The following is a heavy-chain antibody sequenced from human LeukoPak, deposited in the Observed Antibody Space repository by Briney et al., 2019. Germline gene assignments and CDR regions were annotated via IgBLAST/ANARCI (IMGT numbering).Heavy chain of an antibody. Sequence: GGSLRLSCAASGFTFSRNSMNWVRQAPGKGLEWVSSISSGSTHIYYADSVKGRFTISRDNAKNSLYLQMNSLRADDTALYYCARDADSGYYYIDYWGRGTLVNVSS. D-gene: IGHD3-10*01. CDR3: ARDADSGYYYIDY. CDR2: ISSGSTHI. CDR1: GFTFSRNS. V-gene: IGHV3-21*01. J-gene: IGHJ4*02.